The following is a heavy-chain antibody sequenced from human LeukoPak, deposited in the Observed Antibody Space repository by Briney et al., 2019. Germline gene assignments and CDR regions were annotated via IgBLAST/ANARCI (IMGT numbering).Heavy chain of an antibody. CDR2: IYTSGST. V-gene: IGHV4-4*07. CDR3: ARDGHYDFWSGYYGDWFDP. J-gene: IGHJ5*02. CDR1: GGSISSYY. Sequence: SETLSLTCTVSGGSISSYYWSWIRQPAGKGLEWIGRIYTSGSTNYNPSLKSRVTMSVDTSKNQFSLKLSSVTAADTAVYYCARDGHYDFWSGYYGDWFDPWGQGTLVTVSS. D-gene: IGHD3-3*01.